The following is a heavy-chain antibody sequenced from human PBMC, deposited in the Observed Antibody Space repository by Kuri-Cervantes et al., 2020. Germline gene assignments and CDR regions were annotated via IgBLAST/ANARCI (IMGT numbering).Heavy chain of an antibody. CDR3: ASSYFWSGYYHPGPKPDDYYYHGMDV. CDR1: GFTFSSYA. D-gene: IGHD3-3*01. V-gene: IGHV3-23*01. Sequence: LSLTCAASGFTFSSYAMSWVRQAPGKGLEWVSAISGSGGSTYYADSVKGRFTISRDNSKNTLYLQMNSLRAEDTAVYYCASSYFWSGYYHPGPKPDDYYYHGMDVWGQGTTVTVSS. J-gene: IGHJ6*02. CDR2: ISGSGGST.